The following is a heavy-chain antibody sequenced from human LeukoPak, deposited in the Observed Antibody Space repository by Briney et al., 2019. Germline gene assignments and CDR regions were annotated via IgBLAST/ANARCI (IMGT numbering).Heavy chain of an antibody. CDR1: GFTFSSYE. V-gene: IGHV3-48*03. CDR3: ARGSGSALYY. CDR2: ISSSGSTI. J-gene: IGHJ4*01. D-gene: IGHD1-26*01. Sequence: GGSLRLSCAASGFTFSSYEMNWVRQAPGKGLEWVSYISSSGSTIYYADSVKGRFTISRDNAKNSLYLQMNCLRAEDTAVYYCARGSGSALYYWGHGTLVTVSS.